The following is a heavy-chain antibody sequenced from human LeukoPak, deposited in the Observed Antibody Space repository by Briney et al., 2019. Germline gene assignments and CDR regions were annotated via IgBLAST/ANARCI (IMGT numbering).Heavy chain of an antibody. Sequence: SETLSLTCAVYGGSFSGYYWSWIRQPPGKGLEWIGEINHSGSTNYNTSLKSRVTISVDTSKNQFSLKVSSVTAADTAVYYCATVVVNWNYVNYWGRGVLVTVSS. CDR1: GGSFSGYY. J-gene: IGHJ4*02. V-gene: IGHV4-34*01. CDR2: INHSGST. CDR3: ATVVVNWNYVNY. D-gene: IGHD1-7*01.